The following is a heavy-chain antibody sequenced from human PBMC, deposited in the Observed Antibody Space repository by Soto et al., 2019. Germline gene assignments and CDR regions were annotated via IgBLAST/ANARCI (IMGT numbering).Heavy chain of an antibody. Sequence: PGGSLRLSCAASGFTFSDHYMDWVRQAPGKGLEWVGRTRNKANSYTTEYAASVKGRFTISRDDSKNSLYLQMNSLKTEDTAVYYCASGTVTGWFDPWGQGTLVTVSS. J-gene: IGHJ5*02. CDR2: TRNKANSYTT. CDR3: ASGTVTGWFDP. D-gene: IGHD4-4*01. V-gene: IGHV3-72*01. CDR1: GFTFSDHY.